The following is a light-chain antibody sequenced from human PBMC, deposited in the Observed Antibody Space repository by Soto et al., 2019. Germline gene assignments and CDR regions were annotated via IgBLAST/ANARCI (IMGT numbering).Light chain of an antibody. CDR3: QQYGSSAWT. CDR2: GAS. V-gene: IGKV3-20*01. CDR1: QSVSSSY. Sequence: EIVLTQSPGTLSLSPGESATLSCRASQSVSSSYLAWYQQKPGQAPRLLIYGASSRATGIPDRFSGSVSGPDFTLTISRLEPEDFAVYYCQQYGSSAWTFGQGTKVEIK. J-gene: IGKJ1*01.